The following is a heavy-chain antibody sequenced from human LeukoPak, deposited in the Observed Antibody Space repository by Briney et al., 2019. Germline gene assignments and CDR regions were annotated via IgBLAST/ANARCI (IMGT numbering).Heavy chain of an antibody. Sequence: GGSLRLSCAASGLTFSSYSMNWVRQAPGKGLEWVSSISSSSSYIYYADSVKGRFTISRDNAKNSLYLQMNSLRAEDTTVYYCARDSAVAYCGGDCYFFDYWGQGTLVTVSS. D-gene: IGHD2-21*02. J-gene: IGHJ4*02. CDR3: ARDSAVAYCGGDCYFFDY. CDR2: ISSSSSYI. CDR1: GLTFSSYS. V-gene: IGHV3-21*01.